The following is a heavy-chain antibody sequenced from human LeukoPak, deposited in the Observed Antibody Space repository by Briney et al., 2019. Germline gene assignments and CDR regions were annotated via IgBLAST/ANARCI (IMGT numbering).Heavy chain of an antibody. Sequence: GSLRLSCAASGFTFNNNYMGWVRPAPGKGLEWVSVIYSGGSTYYADSVKGRFTISRDNSKNTLYLQMNSLRAEDTAVYYCARGASLYSSGWYYAYWGQGTLVTVSS. CDR2: IYSGGST. CDR1: GFTFNNNY. V-gene: IGHV3-66*02. CDR3: ARGASLYSSGWYYAY. D-gene: IGHD6-19*01. J-gene: IGHJ4*02.